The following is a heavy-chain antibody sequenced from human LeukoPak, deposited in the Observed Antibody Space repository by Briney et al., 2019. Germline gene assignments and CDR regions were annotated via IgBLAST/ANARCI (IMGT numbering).Heavy chain of an antibody. CDR1: GFIFTGYT. Sequence: GGSLRLSCSASGFIFTGYTIHWVRQAPGKGLEYVSAITNYGDATYYADSVKGRFTISRDNSKNTVWLQMSSLRPEDTAVYYCVKDTRDTRDDYWGQGTLVTVSS. V-gene: IGHV3-64D*06. CDR2: ITNYGDAT. D-gene: IGHD5-24*01. J-gene: IGHJ4*02. CDR3: VKDTRDTRDDY.